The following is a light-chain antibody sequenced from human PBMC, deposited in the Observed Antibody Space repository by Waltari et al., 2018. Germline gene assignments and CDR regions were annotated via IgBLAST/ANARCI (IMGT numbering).Light chain of an antibody. V-gene: IGKV3-15*01. CDR2: GAS. CDR1: QTISNH. CDR3: QQYNNWPRT. J-gene: IGKJ1*01. Sequence: EIVMTQSSATLSVSPGQRATLSCRASQTISNHLAWFQHKPGQAPRLLIYGASTMATGIPARFSGSGSGTEFTLTISSLQSEDFAVYYCQQYNNWPRTFGQGTKVEIK.